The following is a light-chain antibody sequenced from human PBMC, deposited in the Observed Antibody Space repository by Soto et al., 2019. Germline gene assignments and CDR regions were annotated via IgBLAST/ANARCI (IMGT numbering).Light chain of an antibody. V-gene: IGKV3-15*01. Sequence: IVLPQSPTTPSMSPGARASLSCRASQSLNRDLAWYQQKPGQSPRLLIFGASIRATGIPARFSGSGSGTEFTLTIGSLQSEDCALYYCQQYNNWPGTFGQGTKVDI. CDR3: QQYNNWPGT. CDR2: GAS. CDR1: QSLNRD. J-gene: IGKJ1*01.